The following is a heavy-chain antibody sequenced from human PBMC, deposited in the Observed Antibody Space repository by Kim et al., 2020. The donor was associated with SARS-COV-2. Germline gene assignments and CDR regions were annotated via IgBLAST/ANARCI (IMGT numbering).Heavy chain of an antibody. CDR3: ASNEPEGSYYYYYGMDV. Sequence: ASVKVSCKASGYTFTSYGISWVRQAPGQGLEWMGWISAYNGNTNYAQKLQGRVTMTTDTSTSTAYMELRSLRSDDTAMYYCASNEPEGSYYYYYGMDVWGQGTTVTVSS. V-gene: IGHV1-18*01. CDR1: GYTFTSYG. D-gene: IGHD2-8*01. J-gene: IGHJ6*02. CDR2: ISAYNGNT.